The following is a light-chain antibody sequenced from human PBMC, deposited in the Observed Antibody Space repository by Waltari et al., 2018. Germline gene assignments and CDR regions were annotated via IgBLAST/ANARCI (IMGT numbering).Light chain of an antibody. V-gene: IGKV4-1*01. Sequence: DIVMTQSPDSLAVSLGERATINCKSSQSVLYSSNNKNFLAWYQQKPRQPPRLFIYWASTRESGVPDRFSGSGSGTNFTLTINSLQAEDVAVYYCQQYYTILRTFGQGTKVEIK. CDR1: QSVLYSSNNKNF. CDR3: QQYYTILRT. CDR2: WAS. J-gene: IGKJ1*01.